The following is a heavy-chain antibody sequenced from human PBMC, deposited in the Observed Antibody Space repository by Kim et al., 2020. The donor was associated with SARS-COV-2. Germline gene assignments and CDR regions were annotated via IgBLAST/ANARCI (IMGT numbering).Heavy chain of an antibody. Sequence: GGSLRLXCAASGFTLSDYSMNWVRQAPGKGPEWVAAISNSGAHVNYADSVKGRFTISRDTAENSLFLVINSLRAEDTAVYYCARDQPYRGDGFPPFYYHYNGMDVWGQGTTVTVSS. V-gene: IGHV3-21*06. CDR2: ISNSGAHV. J-gene: IGHJ6*02. CDR3: ARDQPYRGDGFPPFYYHYNGMDV. D-gene: IGHD5-12*01. CDR1: GFTLSDYS.